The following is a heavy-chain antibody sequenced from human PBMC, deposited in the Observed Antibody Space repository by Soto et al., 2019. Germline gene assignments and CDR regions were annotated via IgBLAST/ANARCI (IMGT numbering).Heavy chain of an antibody. D-gene: IGHD3-10*01. V-gene: IGHV4-59*12. CDR2: LYYGAST. J-gene: IGHJ3*02. CDR3: ASQFGELLADAFDI. Sequence: SETLSLTCTVSGGSISSYYWSWIRQSPGKGLEWIGYLYYGASTKYTPSLESRVTISGDKSKNQFALKLNSVTAADTAVYCCASQFGELLADAFDIWGQGTMVTVSS. CDR1: GGSISSYY.